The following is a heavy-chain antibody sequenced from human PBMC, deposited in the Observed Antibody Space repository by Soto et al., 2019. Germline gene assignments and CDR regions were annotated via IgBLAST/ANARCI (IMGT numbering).Heavy chain of an antibody. J-gene: IGHJ4*02. CDR1: GFSVSSNY. CDR3: AKERATTPAFDS. CDR2: ITDNGGST. Sequence: GGSLRLSCAASGFSVSSNYISWVRQAPGKGLEWVSLITDNGGSTYYADSVKGRFTISRDNTKNTLFLQMNSLRAEDTAVYYCAKERATTPAFDSWGQGALVTVSP. V-gene: IGHV3-23*01. D-gene: IGHD4-17*01.